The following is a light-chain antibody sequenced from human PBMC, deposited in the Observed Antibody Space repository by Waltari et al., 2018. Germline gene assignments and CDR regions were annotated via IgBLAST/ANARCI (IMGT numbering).Light chain of an antibody. CDR3: HHYGGSLPNT. Sequence: EIVLTQSPGPLSLSPGERATPSCRASQSVDNTYVAWYQKKPGQAPRLLIFAASSRATGIPDRFSGGGSGTDFTLTISRLEPEDFAVYYCHHYGGSLPNTFGQGTKLEIK. J-gene: IGKJ2*01. CDR1: QSVDNTY. CDR2: AAS. V-gene: IGKV3-20*01.